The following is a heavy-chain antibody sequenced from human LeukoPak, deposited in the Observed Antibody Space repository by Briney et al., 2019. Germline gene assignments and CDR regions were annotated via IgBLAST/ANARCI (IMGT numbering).Heavy chain of an antibody. CDR3: ARGESSGYSQKGYDY. D-gene: IGHD3-22*01. J-gene: IGHJ4*02. CDR2: IYYSGST. Sequence: SQTLSLTCAVSGGSISSGGYSWSWIRQPPGKGLEWIGYIYYSGSTYYNPSLKSRVTISVDTSKNQFSLKLSSVTAADTAVYYCARGESSGYSQKGYDYWGQGTLVTVSS. CDR1: GGSISSGGYS. V-gene: IGHV4-30-4*07.